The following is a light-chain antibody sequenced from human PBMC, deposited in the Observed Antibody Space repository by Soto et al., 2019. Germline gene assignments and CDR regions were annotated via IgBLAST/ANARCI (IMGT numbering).Light chain of an antibody. Sequence: EIVLTQSPATLSLSPGDRATLSCRASESLGKTLAWYQQKPGQAPRLLIYDAFKRVTGIPARFSGSGSGTDFTLTISSLEPEDFAVYYCQQRNTWPLTFGGGTKVEIK. CDR2: DAF. CDR3: QQRNTWPLT. J-gene: IGKJ4*01. V-gene: IGKV3-11*01. CDR1: ESLGKT.